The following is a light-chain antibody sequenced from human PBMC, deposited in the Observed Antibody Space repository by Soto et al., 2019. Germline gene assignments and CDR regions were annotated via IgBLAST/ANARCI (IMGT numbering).Light chain of an antibody. CDR2: KAS. CDR3: QQYNSYSRT. Sequence: DIQMTQSPSTLSASVGDRVTITCRASQSISSWLAWYQQKPGKAPKLLIYKASSLESGVPSRFSGSGSGTEFTLTISSLQPDDFATHYCQQYNSYSRTFGQGTKVEIK. V-gene: IGKV1-5*03. J-gene: IGKJ1*01. CDR1: QSISSW.